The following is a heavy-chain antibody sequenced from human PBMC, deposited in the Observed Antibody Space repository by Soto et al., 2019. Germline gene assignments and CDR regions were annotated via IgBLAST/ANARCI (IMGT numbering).Heavy chain of an antibody. J-gene: IGHJ3*02. Sequence: GASVKVSCKASGYTFTSYGMSWVRQAPGQRLEWMGWINAGNGNTKYSQKFQGRVTITRDTSASTAYMELSSLRSEDTAVYYCARDLYYYDSSGQPAFDIWGQGTMVTVSS. V-gene: IGHV1-3*01. CDR2: INAGNGNT. CDR1: GYTFTSYG. CDR3: ARDLYYYDSSGQPAFDI. D-gene: IGHD3-22*01.